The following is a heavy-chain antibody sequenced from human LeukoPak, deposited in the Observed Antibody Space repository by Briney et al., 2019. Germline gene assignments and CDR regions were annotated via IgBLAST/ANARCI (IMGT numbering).Heavy chain of an antibody. CDR2: ISYDGSNK. J-gene: IGHJ4*02. V-gene: IGHV3-30*18. Sequence: GGSLRLSCAASGFTFSSYGMHWVRQAPGKGLEWVAVISYDGSNKYYADSVKGRFTISRDNSKNTLYLQMNSLRAEDTAVYYCAKTIVGATTALASFDYWGQGTLVTVSS. D-gene: IGHD1-26*01. CDR1: GFTFSSYG. CDR3: AKTIVGATTALASFDY.